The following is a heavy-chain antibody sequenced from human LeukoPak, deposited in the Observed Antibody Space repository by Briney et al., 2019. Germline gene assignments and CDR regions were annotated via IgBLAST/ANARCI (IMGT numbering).Heavy chain of an antibody. Sequence: SETLSLTCAVYGGSFSGYYWSWIRQPPGKGLEWIGEINHSGSTNYNPSLKSRVTISVDTSKNRFSLKLSSVTAADTAVYYCARGDSSSWLFDYWGQGTLVTVSS. J-gene: IGHJ4*02. CDR2: INHSGST. V-gene: IGHV4-34*01. CDR3: ARGDSSSWLFDY. D-gene: IGHD6-13*01. CDR1: GGSFSGYY.